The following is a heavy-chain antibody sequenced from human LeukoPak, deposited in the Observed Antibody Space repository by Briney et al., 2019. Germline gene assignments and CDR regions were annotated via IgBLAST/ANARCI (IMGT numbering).Heavy chain of an antibody. D-gene: IGHD3-10*01. V-gene: IGHV3-7*01. CDR1: GFTFSSYW. CDR2: IKQDGSEK. Sequence: GGSLRLSCAASGFTFSSYWMSWVRQAPGKGLEWVANIKQDGSEKYYVDSVKGRFTISRDNAKNSLYLQMNSLRAEDTAVYYCARETAYYYGSGKGYFDYWGQGTLVTVSS. J-gene: IGHJ4*02. CDR3: ARETAYYYGSGKGYFDY.